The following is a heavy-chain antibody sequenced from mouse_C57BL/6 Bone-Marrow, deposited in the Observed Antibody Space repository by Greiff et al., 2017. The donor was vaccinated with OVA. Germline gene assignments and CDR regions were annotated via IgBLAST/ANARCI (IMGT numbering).Heavy chain of an antibody. CDR3: ARYGSSHYAMDY. J-gene: IGHJ4*01. D-gene: IGHD1-1*01. Sequence: QVQLQQPGAELVKPGASVTLSCKASGYTFTSYWMHWVKQRPGQGLEWIGMIHPNSGSTNYNEKFKSKATLTVDKSSSTAYMQLSSLTSEDSAVYYCARYGSSHYAMDYWGQGTSVTVSS. V-gene: IGHV1-64*01. CDR2: IHPNSGST. CDR1: GYTFTSYW.